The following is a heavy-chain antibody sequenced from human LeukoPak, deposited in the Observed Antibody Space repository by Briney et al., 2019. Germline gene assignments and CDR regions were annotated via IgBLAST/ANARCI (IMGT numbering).Heavy chain of an antibody. CDR1: GGSLDSYY. D-gene: IGHD2-2*01. Sequence: PSETRSLTCTVSGGSLDSYYWSWIRQPPGKGLEWIGYIYYTGSTEYHPSLKSRVTISLDTSKNQFSLKLTSVTAADTAVYYCARVYQSAEYYFDYWGQGNLVSVSS. CDR3: ARVYQSAEYYFDY. V-gene: IGHV4-59*01. J-gene: IGHJ4*02. CDR2: IYYTGST.